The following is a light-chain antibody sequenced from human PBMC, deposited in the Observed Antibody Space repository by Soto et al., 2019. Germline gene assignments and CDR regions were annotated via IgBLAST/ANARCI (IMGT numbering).Light chain of an antibody. V-gene: IGKV3-20*01. J-gene: IGKJ3*01. CDR1: QSVISSC. CDR3: QQCGGSPLFS. Sequence: EIVLTQSPGTLSLSPGERATLSCTAIQSVISSCLAWYQRKPGQAPRLLIHTTSIRATDIPDRFSGSGSGTDFTLTISRLEPDDFAVYYCQQCGGSPLFSFGPGTRVDI. CDR2: TTS.